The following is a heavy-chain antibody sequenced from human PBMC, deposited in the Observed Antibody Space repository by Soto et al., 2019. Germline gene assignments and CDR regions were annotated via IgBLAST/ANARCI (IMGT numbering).Heavy chain of an antibody. J-gene: IGHJ4*02. CDR1: GYTFTSYG. Sequence: QVQLVQSGAEVKKPGASVKVSCKASGYTFTSYGISWVRQGPGQGIEWMGWISAYNGNTNYSQKLQRRGTMTTDTATSTASMAPRSLRSDDTAVYYCASGPTDYGAIDYWGQGTGVTVSS. CDR2: ISAYNGNT. CDR3: ASGPTDYGAIDY. D-gene: IGHD4-17*01. V-gene: IGHV1-18*01.